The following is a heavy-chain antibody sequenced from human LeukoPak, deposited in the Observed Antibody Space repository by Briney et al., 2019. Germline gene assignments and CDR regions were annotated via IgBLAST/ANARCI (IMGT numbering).Heavy chain of an antibody. D-gene: IGHD3-10*01. Sequence: SETLSLTCTVSDGAIAGYSWSWIRQPPGKGLEWIGNINYSGSSNSNPSLKSRATISVDMSRKHFFLDLISVTAADTAVYYCARAVHYSGTSDQYTGGWYYFDFWGQGTRVTVSS. J-gene: IGHJ4*02. CDR1: DGAIAGYS. CDR3: ARAVHYSGTSDQYTGGWYYFDF. CDR2: INYSGSS. V-gene: IGHV4-59*01.